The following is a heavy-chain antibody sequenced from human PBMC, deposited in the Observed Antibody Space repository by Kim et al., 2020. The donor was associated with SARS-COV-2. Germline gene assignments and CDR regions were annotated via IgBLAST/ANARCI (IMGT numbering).Heavy chain of an antibody. CDR1: GGSFSGYY. Sequence: SETLSLTCAVYGGSFSGYYWSWIRQPPGKGLEWIGEINHSGSTNYNPSLMSRVTISVDTSKNQFSLKLSSVTAADTAVYYCARAGRQWLVRPIFYYFDYWGQGTLVTVSS. D-gene: IGHD6-19*01. CDR3: ARAGRQWLVRPIFYYFDY. CDR2: INHSGST. J-gene: IGHJ4*02. V-gene: IGHV4-34*01.